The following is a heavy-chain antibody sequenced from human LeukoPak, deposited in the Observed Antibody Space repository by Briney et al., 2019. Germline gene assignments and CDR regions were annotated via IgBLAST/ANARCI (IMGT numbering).Heavy chain of an antibody. D-gene: IGHD7-27*01. CDR2: IYTSGST. CDR3: ARNNWGWRYYMDV. V-gene: IGHV4-61*02. J-gene: IGHJ6*03. CDR1: GGSISSGSYY. Sequence: SETLSLTCTVSGGSISSGSYYWSWIRQPAGKGLEWIGRIYTSGSTNYNPSLKSRVTISVDTSKNQFSLKLSSVTAADTAVYYCARNNWGWRYYMDVWGKGTTVTVSS.